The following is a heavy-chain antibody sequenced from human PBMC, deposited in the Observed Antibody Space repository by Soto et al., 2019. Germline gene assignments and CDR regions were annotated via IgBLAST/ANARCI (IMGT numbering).Heavy chain of an antibody. V-gene: IGHV1-8*01. CDR2: MNPKSGNT. D-gene: IGHD3-9*01. J-gene: IGHJ5*02. CDR1: GYTTTSYD. Sequence: ASVKVSREASGYTTTSYDSNCVRQAPRQRLERMGRMNPKSGNTGYAQKFQGRVTMTRNTSISTAYMELSSLRSEDTAVYYCARGPAYYDILTGYYSHWLDPWGQGTLVTVSS. CDR3: ARGPAYYDILTGYYSHWLDP.